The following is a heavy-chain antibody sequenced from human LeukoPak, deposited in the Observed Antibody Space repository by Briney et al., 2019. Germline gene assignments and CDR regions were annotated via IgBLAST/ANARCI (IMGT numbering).Heavy chain of an antibody. Sequence: GASVKDSCKVSGYTLTELSMHWVRQAPGKGLEWMGGFDPEDGETIYAQKFQGRVTMTEDTSTDTAYMELSSLRSEDTAVYYCATEGYCSSTSCAENYNWGQGTLVTVSS. CDR3: ATEGYCSSTSCAENYN. V-gene: IGHV1-24*01. CDR1: GYTLTELS. J-gene: IGHJ4*02. D-gene: IGHD2-2*01. CDR2: FDPEDGET.